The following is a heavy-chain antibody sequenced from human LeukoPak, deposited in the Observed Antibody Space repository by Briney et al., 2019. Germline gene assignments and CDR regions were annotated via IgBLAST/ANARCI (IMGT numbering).Heavy chain of an antibody. CDR2: MNPNSGNT. V-gene: IGHV1-8*03. D-gene: IGHD3-3*01. CDR1: GYTFTSYD. CDR3: ARGGFWSGYYDAFDI. J-gene: IGHJ3*02. Sequence: ASVKVSCKASGYTFTSYDINWVRQATGQGLEWMGWMNPNSGNTGYAQKFQGRVTITRNTSISTAYMELSSLRSEDTAVYYCARGGFWSGYYDAFDIWGQGTMVTVSS.